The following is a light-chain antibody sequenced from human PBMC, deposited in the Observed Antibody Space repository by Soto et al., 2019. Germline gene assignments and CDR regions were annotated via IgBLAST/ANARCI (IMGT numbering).Light chain of an antibody. CDR2: RTS. J-gene: IGKJ1*01. CDR3: QQYDSSPRT. Sequence: EIVLTQSPVTLSLSPGERATLSCRASQSVSSSYLAWYQQKPGQAPRLLIYRTSNRATGIPDRFSGRGSGTDFTLTISRLEPEDFAVYWCQQYDSSPRTFGQGTKVDIK. CDR1: QSVSSSY. V-gene: IGKV3-20*01.